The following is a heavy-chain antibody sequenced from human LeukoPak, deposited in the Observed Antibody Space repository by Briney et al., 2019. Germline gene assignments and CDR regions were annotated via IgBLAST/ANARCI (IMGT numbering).Heavy chain of an antibody. Sequence: TGGSLRLSCAASGFTFTNYCMIWVRQAPGKGLEWVSSISCSTNYIYYADSVKGRFTISRDNAKNSLYLQMNSLRAEDTAVYYCARVTRFDWLLFDYWGQGTLVTVSS. CDR2: ISCSTNYI. J-gene: IGHJ4*02. D-gene: IGHD3-9*01. CDR1: GFTFTNYC. V-gene: IGHV3-21*04. CDR3: ARVTRFDWLLFDY.